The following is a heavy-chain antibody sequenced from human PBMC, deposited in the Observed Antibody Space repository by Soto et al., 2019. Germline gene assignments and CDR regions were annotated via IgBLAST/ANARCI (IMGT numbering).Heavy chain of an antibody. CDR2: INHSGST. D-gene: IGHD4-17*01. J-gene: IGHJ4*02. CDR3: GRDTAQDYAYGDYGARGHMDY. CDR1: GGSFSGYY. Sequence: QVQLQQWGAGLLKPSETLSLTCAVYGGSFSGYYWSWIRQPPGKGLEWIGEINHSGSTNYNPSLKSRVTISVDTSQNQCSLTLSAVTAAGTAVYYCGRDTAQDYAYGDYGARGHMDYWGQGPLVTVSS. V-gene: IGHV4-34*01.